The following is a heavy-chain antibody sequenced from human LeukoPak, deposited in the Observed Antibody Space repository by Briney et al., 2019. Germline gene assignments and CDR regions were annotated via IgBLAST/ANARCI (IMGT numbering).Heavy chain of an antibody. D-gene: IGHD6-13*01. V-gene: IGHV3-11*05. CDR2: ISSSSTYT. CDR1: GFTVSSNY. Sequence: GGSLRLSCAASGFTVSSNYMSWIRQAPGKGLEWVSYISSSSTYTNYADSVKGRFTISRDNAKNSLYLQMNSLRVEDTAVYYCARDKDSSSWYWYGTDVWGQGTTVTVSS. CDR3: ARDKDSSSWYWYGTDV. J-gene: IGHJ6*02.